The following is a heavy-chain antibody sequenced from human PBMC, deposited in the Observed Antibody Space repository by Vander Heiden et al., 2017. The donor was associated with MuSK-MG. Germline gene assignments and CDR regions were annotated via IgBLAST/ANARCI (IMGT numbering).Heavy chain of an antibody. J-gene: IGHJ6*03. CDR2: SYYSGST. Sequence: QLQLQESGPGLVKPSEPLSLTCSFSGGSVSSTTHYWGWIRQPPGKGLGWIGSSYYSGSTYSNPSLKSRVTISVDTSNNQFSLKLSSVTAADTALYYCARLLGYYYCMDVWGKGTTVAVSS. CDR3: ARLLGYYYCMDV. V-gene: IGHV4-39*01. CDR1: GGSVSSTTHY.